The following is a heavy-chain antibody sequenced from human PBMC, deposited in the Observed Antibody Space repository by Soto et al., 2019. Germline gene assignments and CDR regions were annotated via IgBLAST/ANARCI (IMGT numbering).Heavy chain of an antibody. Sequence: GGSLRLSCAASGFTFSSYSMNWVRQAPGKGLEWVSSISSSSSYIYYADSVKGRFTISRDNAKNSLYLQMNSLRAEDTAVYYCAREGGQLGMGNFDLWVRGTLVTVSS. CDR2: ISSSSSYI. CDR3: AREGGQLGMGNFDL. J-gene: IGHJ2*01. V-gene: IGHV3-21*01. CDR1: GFTFSSYS. D-gene: IGHD7-27*01.